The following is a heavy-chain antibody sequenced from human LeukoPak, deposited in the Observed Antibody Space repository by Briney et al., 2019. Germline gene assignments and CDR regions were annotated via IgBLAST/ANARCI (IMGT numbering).Heavy chain of an antibody. CDR2: FYTGYST. J-gene: IGHJ6*03. Sequence: PSETLSLTCAVSGSFINDYSWSWVRQPAGRGLEWIGRFYTGYSTEYNPSLMSRVTILVDRSKSQISLNLRSVTAADTAVYYCARSPNYYYYFYMDVWGQGTTVPVSS. CDR1: GSFINDYS. V-gene: IGHV4-4*07. CDR3: ARSPNYYYYFYMDV.